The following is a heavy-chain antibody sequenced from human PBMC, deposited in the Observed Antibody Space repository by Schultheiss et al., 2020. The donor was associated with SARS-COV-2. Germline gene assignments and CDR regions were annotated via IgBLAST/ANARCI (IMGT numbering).Heavy chain of an antibody. CDR3: AREGAAAASFDY. D-gene: IGHD6-13*01. V-gene: IGHV3-21*04. Sequence: GGSLRLSCAASGFPFSSYGMHWVRQAPGKGLEWVSSISSSSSYIYYADSVKGRFTISRDNSKNTLYLQMNSLRAEDTAVYYCAREGAAAASFDYWGQGTLVTVSS. CDR1: GFPFSSYG. CDR2: ISSSSSYI. J-gene: IGHJ4*02.